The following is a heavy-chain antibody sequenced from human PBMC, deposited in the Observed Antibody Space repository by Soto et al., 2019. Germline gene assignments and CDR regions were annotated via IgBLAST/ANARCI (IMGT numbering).Heavy chain of an antibody. J-gene: IGHJ4*02. CDR3: ARGAMANFDY. D-gene: IGHD5-18*01. CDR1: GGTFGSQG. V-gene: IGHV1-69*13. Sequence: GASVKVSCKASGGTFGSQGIAWVRQAPGQGLEWMGGFIAMLGTPTYAKKVQGRATISADESLTSSYLELRSLRSEDTGVYFCARGAMANFDYWSQGTVVTVS. CDR2: FIAMLGTP.